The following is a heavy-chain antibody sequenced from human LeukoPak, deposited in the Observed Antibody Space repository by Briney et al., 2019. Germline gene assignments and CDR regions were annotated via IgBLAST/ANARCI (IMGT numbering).Heavy chain of an antibody. CDR1: GGSISSYY. V-gene: IGHV4-59*01. D-gene: IGHD3-22*01. CDR2: IYYSGST. Sequence: SETLSLTCTVSGGSISSYYWSWIRQPPGKGLEWIGYIYYSGSTNYNPSLKSRVTISVGTSKNQSSLKLSSVTAADTAVYYCARDSYYDSSGYQFDYWGQGTLVTVSS. J-gene: IGHJ4*02. CDR3: ARDSYYDSSGYQFDY.